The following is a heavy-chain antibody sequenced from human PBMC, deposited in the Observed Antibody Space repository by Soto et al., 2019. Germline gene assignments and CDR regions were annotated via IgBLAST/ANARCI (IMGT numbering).Heavy chain of an antibody. D-gene: IGHD5-18*01. CDR1: GGTFSTYA. J-gene: IGHJ4*02. CDR3: ASGIQLWLRRINNGYSG. Sequence: QVQVVQSGAGVKKPESSVKVSCKAPGGTFSTYAISWVRQAPGQGLEWMGGIIPMFGTANYAQRFQDRVTITADESTNTVYMELSSLRSEDTAVYFCASGIQLWLRRINNGYSGWGQGTLVTVSS. CDR2: IIPMFGTA. V-gene: IGHV1-69*12.